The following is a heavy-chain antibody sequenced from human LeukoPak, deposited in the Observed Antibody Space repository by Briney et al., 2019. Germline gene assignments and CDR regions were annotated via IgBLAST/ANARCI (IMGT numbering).Heavy chain of an antibody. D-gene: IGHD5-24*01. CDR3: ARRRDGCFTVYWSLDL. V-gene: IGHV4-59*08. CDR1: GGSISSYY. CDR2: IYYSGST. Sequence: PSETLSLTCSVSGGSISSYYWSWIRQPPGKGLEWIGYIYYSGSTKYNPSLKSRVTISVDTSKNQISLKLSSVTAADTAVYYCARRRDGCFTVYWSLDLWGRGTLVTVSS. J-gene: IGHJ2*01.